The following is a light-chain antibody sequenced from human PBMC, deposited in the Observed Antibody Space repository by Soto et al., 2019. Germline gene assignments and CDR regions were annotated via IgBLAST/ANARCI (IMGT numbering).Light chain of an antibody. V-gene: IGKV3-11*01. CDR2: DAS. CDR3: QQRRNWPLYT. CDR1: QSVSSY. J-gene: IGKJ2*01. Sequence: EIVLTQSPATLSLSPGERATLSCRASQSVSSYLAWYQQRPGQAPRLLIYDASNRATGIPARFSGSGSGTDFTLTISRLEPEDFAVYYCQQRRNWPLYTFGPGTKLEI.